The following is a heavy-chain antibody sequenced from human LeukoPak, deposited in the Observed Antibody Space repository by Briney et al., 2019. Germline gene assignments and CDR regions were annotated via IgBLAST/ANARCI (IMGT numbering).Heavy chain of an antibody. CDR3: ARDRGGYNISVYYYDYFDY. J-gene: IGHJ4*02. CDR2: IKYDGSEK. D-gene: IGHD3-22*01. CDR1: GFIFNNFW. Sequence: PGGSLRLSCVASGFIFNNFWMSWVRQAPGKGLEWVAKIKYDGSEKYYVDSLKGRFTISRDNSKNTLYLQMNSLRAEDTAVYYCARDRGGYNISVYYYDYFDYWGQGTLVTVSS. V-gene: IGHV3-7*03.